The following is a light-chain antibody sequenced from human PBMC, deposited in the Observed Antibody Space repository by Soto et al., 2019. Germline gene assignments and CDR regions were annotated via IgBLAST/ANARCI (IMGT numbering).Light chain of an antibody. CDR1: QSISGF. J-gene: IGKJ1*01. Sequence: DIQMTQSPSSLSASVGDRVTITCRASQSISGFLNWYQQKAWKAPELLIYAASSLQSGVPSRFSGSGSRTDFTLTISSLQPEDFATYYCQQSYSTPRTFGQGTKV. CDR2: AAS. CDR3: QQSYSTPRT. V-gene: IGKV1-39*01.